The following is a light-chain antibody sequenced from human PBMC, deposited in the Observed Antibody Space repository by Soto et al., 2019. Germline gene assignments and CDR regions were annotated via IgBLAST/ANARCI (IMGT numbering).Light chain of an antibody. CDR2: GAS. J-gene: IGKJ5*01. CDR1: QSVGTR. CDR3: QHYQSGHPIA. V-gene: IGKV3-20*01. Sequence: EIVLRQSPGTLSLSPGERATLSCRASQSVGTRLAWYQHKTGQAPRLLISGASSRATGIPDRFTGSGSETSFTLTISRLEPEDFALYYCQHYQSGHPIAFGQGTRLEIK.